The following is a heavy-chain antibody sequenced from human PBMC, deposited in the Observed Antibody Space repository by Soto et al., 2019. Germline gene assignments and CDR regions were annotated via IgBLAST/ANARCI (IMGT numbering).Heavy chain of an antibody. Sequence: QVRLVESGGGGVQPGRSLRLSCAASGFTFSSYGMHWVRQAPGKGLEWVAVISYDGRNKYYADSVKGRFTISRDNSKNTLYLQMNALSAEDTAFYYCAKDRGGFAGGWEYFDYWGQGALVTVSS. V-gene: IGHV3-30*18. CDR3: AKDRGGFAGGWEYFDY. J-gene: IGHJ4*02. CDR1: GFTFSSYG. CDR2: ISYDGRNK. D-gene: IGHD6-19*01.